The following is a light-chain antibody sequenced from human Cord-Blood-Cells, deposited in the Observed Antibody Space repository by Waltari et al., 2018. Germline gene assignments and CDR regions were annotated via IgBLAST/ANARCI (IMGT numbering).Light chain of an antibody. CDR1: SSDVGSYNL. V-gene: IGLV2-23*01. CDR2: ESS. J-gene: IGLJ2*01. CDR3: CSYAGSSTLV. Sequence: QSALTQPASVSGSPGQSITISCTGTSSDVGSYNLVSWYQQHPGKAPKLMIYESSKRHAGVSNRFSGSKSGNTASLTISGLQAVDEADYYCCSYAGSSTLVFGGGTKLTVL.